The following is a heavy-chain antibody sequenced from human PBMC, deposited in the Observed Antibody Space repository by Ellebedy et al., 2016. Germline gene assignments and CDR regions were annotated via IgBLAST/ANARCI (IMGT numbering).Heavy chain of an antibody. CDR2: INWNGGST. Sequence: GGSLRLSCAASGFTFADYGMSWVRQAPGKGLEWVSGINWNGGSTGYADSVKGRFTISRDNAKNSLYLQMNSLRAEDTALYYCARGFLGYCSSTSCSVFDYWGQGTLVTVSS. J-gene: IGHJ4*02. CDR3: ARGFLGYCSSTSCSVFDY. D-gene: IGHD2-2*01. CDR1: GFTFADYG. V-gene: IGHV3-20*04.